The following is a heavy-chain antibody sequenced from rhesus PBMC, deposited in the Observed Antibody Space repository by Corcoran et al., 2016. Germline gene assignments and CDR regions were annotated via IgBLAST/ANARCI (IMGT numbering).Heavy chain of an antibody. V-gene: IGHV2-95*01. CDR1: GFSISTSGTG. Sequence: VTLKESGPTLVKPTQTLTLTCTFSGFSISTSGTGVCWIRPPPRKALEWLASISWNDSKHYSTSLKSRLTIAKDTSKTQLVLTMTNMDPVDTATYYCARVGSGGAFDFWGQGLRVTVSS. CDR3: ARVGSGGAFDF. CDR2: ISWNDSK. D-gene: IGHD6-37*01. J-gene: IGHJ3*01.